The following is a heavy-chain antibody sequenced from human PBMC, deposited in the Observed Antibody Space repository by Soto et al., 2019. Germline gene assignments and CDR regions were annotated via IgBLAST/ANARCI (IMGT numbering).Heavy chain of an antibody. CDR1: GYTFTSYA. Sequence: GASVKVSCKASGYTFTSYAMHWVRQAPGQRLEWMGWINAGNGNTKYSQKFQGRVTITRDTSASTAYMELSSLRSEDTAVYYCARDMVDTRELGYWGQGNLVTVSS. D-gene: IGHD5-18*01. CDR2: INAGNGNT. V-gene: IGHV1-3*01. CDR3: ARDMVDTRELGY. J-gene: IGHJ4*02.